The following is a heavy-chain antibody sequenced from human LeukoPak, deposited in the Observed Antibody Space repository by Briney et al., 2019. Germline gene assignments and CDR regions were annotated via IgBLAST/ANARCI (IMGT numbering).Heavy chain of an antibody. J-gene: IGHJ4*02. V-gene: IGHV3-7*01. Sequence: GGSLRLSCAASGFPFSDYWMDWVRQAPGKGMEWVANIKEDVSKKSYAGSVKGRFTISRDNAKSSLYLQMNSLRADDTAVYYCSRSLDYWGQGALVTVSS. CDR3: SRSLDY. CDR1: GFPFSDYW. CDR2: IKEDVSKK.